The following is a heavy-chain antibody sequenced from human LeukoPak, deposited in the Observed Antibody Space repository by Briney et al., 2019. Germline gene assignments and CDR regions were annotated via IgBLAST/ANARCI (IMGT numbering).Heavy chain of an antibody. CDR2: VSPYSRNT. Sequence: ASVKVSCKTSGYTFISYGISWVRQAPGQGLEWMGWVSPYSRNTIYVEKIQDRVTMTTDTSAKTAYMELRSLRSGDTAVYYCARGPKLVTGSPIFYWGQGTLVTVSS. J-gene: IGHJ4*02. V-gene: IGHV1-18*01. D-gene: IGHD3-9*01. CDR1: GYTFISYG. CDR3: ARGPKLVTGSPIFY.